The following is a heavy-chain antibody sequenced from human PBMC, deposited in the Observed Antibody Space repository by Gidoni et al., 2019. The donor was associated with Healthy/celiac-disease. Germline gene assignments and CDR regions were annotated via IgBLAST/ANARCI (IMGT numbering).Heavy chain of an antibody. CDR1: GGSFSGYY. CDR3: ARGRGYDSSGYYVDY. D-gene: IGHD3-22*01. J-gene: IGHJ4*02. V-gene: IGHV4-34*01. Sequence: QVQLQQWGAGLLKTSETLSLTRAVYGGSFSGYYWSWIRQPPGKGLEWIGEINHSGSTNYNPSLKSRVTISVDTSKNQFSLKLSSVTAADTAVYYCARGRGYDSSGYYVDYWGQGTLVTVSS. CDR2: INHSGST.